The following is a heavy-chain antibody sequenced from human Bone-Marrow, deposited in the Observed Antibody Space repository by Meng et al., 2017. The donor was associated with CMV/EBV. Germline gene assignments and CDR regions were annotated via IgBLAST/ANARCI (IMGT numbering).Heavy chain of an antibody. Sequence: ASVKVSCKASGYTFTSYYMHWVRQAPGQGLEWMGIINPSGGSTSYAQKFQGRVTMTRDTSTSTAYMELSSLRSEDTAVYYCARVSEGSSRNTYYYYYGMDVWGQGTTVTVSS. CDR3: ARVSEGSSRNTYYYYYGMDV. CDR2: INPSGGST. CDR1: GYTFTSYY. D-gene: IGHD6-13*01. J-gene: IGHJ6*02. V-gene: IGHV1-46*01.